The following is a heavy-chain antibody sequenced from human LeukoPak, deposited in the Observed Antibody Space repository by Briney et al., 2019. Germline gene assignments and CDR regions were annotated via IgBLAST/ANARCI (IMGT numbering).Heavy chain of an antibody. V-gene: IGHV3-30*02. J-gene: IGHJ4*02. CDR3: ARDSTVISGTTDY. CDR1: GFTFSSYG. Sequence: GGSLRLSCAASGFTFSSYGMHWVRQAPGKGLEWVAFIRYDGSNKYYADSVKGRFTISRDNSKNTLYLQMNSLRAEDTAVYYCARDSTVISGTTDYWGQGTLVTVSS. CDR2: IRYDGSNK. D-gene: IGHD1-7*01.